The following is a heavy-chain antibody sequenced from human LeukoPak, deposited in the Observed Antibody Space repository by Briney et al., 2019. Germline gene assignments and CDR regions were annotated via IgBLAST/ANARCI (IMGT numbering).Heavy chain of an antibody. CDR2: ISGSGGST. V-gene: IGHV3-23*01. Sequence: PGGSLRLSCAASRFTFSSYAMSWVRQAPGKGLEWVSAISGSGGSTYYADSVKGRFTISRDNSKNTLYLQMNSLRAEDTAVYYCAKYLSDPYSSSWYKPEFDYWGQGTLVTVSS. CDR3: AKYLSDPYSSSWYKPEFDY. D-gene: IGHD6-13*01. CDR1: RFTFSSYA. J-gene: IGHJ4*02.